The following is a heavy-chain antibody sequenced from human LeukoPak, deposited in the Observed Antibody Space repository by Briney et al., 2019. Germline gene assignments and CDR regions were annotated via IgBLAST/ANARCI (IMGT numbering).Heavy chain of an antibody. J-gene: IGHJ4*02. Sequence: GASVKVSCKVSGYTFTSYGISWVRQAPGQGLEWMGWISAYNGNTNYAQKLQGRVTMTTDTSTSTAYMELRSLRSDDTAVYYCARDSDYYYDSSAWGFDHWGQGTLVTVSS. CDR3: ARDSDYYYDSSAWGFDH. V-gene: IGHV1-18*01. CDR2: ISAYNGNT. CDR1: GYTFTSYG. D-gene: IGHD3-22*01.